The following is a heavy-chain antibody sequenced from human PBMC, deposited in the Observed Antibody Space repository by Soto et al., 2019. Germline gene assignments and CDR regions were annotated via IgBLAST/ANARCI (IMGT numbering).Heavy chain of an antibody. D-gene: IGHD2-15*01. CDR2: IYSGGST. CDR1: GFTISSTY. CDR3: ARSPLYGGSPA. J-gene: IGHJ5*02. Sequence: VQLVETGGGLIQPGGSLRLSCAASGFTISSTYMSWVRQAPGKGLEWVSVIYSGGSTYYADSVKGRFTISRDNSKNTLYLQMNSLRAEDTAVYSCARSPLYGGSPAWGQGTLVTVSS. V-gene: IGHV3-53*02.